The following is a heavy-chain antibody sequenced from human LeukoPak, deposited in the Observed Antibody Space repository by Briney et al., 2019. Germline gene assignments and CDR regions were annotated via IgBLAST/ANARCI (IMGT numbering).Heavy chain of an antibody. CDR2: IYPGDSDT. CDR3: ARLLRAVAGNGMDV. Sequence: GESLQISCQGSGYSLTSYWIGWVRPLPGKGLEWMGIIYPGDSDTRYSPSFQGQVTISADKSISTAYLQWSSLKASDTAMYYCARLLRAVAGNGMDVWGQGTTVTVSS. V-gene: IGHV5-51*01. D-gene: IGHD6-19*01. CDR1: GYSLTSYW. J-gene: IGHJ6*02.